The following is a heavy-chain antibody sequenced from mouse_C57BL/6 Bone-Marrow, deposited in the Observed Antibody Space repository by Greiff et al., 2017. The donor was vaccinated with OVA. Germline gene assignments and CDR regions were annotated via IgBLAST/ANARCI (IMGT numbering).Heavy chain of an antibody. CDR1: GFSLTSYA. Sequence: VKLVELGPGLVAPSQSLSITCTVSGFSLTSYAISWVRQPPGKGLEWLGVIWTGGGTNYNSALKSRLSISKDNSKSQVFLKMNSLQTDDTARYYCARNPFITTVGYYFDYWGQGTTLTVSS. CDR3: ARNPFITTVGYYFDY. V-gene: IGHV2-9-1*01. D-gene: IGHD1-1*01. J-gene: IGHJ2*01. CDR2: IWTGGGT.